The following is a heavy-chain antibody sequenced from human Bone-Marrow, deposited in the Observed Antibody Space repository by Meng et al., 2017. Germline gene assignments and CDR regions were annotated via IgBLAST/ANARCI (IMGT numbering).Heavy chain of an antibody. V-gene: IGHV4-4*02. D-gene: IGHD3-10*01. J-gene: IGHJ4*02. CDR1: GGSIISINW. CDR2: IFHTGNT. Sequence: VQLKGPGPGLGKPSGTLSLTFAVSGGSIISINWWTWVRQPPGKGLEWIGEIFHTGNTNFHPSLKSRVTISVGKSKNQFSLKLNSVTAADTAVYYCARVDWSGGNPIDSWGQGTLVTVSS. CDR3: ARVDWSGGNPIDS.